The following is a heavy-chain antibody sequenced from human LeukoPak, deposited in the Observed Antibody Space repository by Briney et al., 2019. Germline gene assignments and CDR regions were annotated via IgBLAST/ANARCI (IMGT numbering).Heavy chain of an antibody. D-gene: IGHD3-22*01. CDR2: ISGSGGST. CDR1: GFTFSSYA. J-gene: IGHJ6*02. Sequence: GGSPRLSCAASGFTFSSYAMSWARQAPGKGLEWVSAISGSGGSTYYADSVKGRFTISRDNSKNTLYLQMNSLRAEDTAVYYCARRITMIVNYYYYGMDVWGQGTTVTVSS. V-gene: IGHV3-23*01. CDR3: ARRITMIVNYYYYGMDV.